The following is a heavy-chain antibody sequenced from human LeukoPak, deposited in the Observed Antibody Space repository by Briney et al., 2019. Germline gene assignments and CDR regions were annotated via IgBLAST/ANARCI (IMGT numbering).Heavy chain of an antibody. J-gene: IGHJ4*02. Sequence: ASVKVSCKASGYTFTGYYMHWVRQAPGQGLEWMGWISAYNGNTNYAQKLQGRVTMTTDTSTSTAYMELRSLRSDDTAVYYCARDLSPWEQWLVPDYWGQGTLVTVSS. V-gene: IGHV1-18*04. CDR3: ARDLSPWEQWLVPDY. CDR2: ISAYNGNT. CDR1: GYTFTGYY. D-gene: IGHD6-19*01.